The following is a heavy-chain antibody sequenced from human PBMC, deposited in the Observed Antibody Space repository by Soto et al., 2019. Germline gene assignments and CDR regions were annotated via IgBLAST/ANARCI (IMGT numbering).Heavy chain of an antibody. J-gene: IGHJ3*02. CDR2: ISSSSSYI. D-gene: IGHD3-3*01. CDR3: ARGRFGSNYAFDI. CDR1: GFTFSSYS. Sequence: EVQLVESGGGLVKPGGSLRLSCAASGFTFSSYSMNWVRQAPGKGLEWVSSISSSSSYIYYADSVKGRFTISRDNAKNSLYLQMNSLRAEDTAVYYCARGRFGSNYAFDIWGQGTMVTVSS. V-gene: IGHV3-21*01.